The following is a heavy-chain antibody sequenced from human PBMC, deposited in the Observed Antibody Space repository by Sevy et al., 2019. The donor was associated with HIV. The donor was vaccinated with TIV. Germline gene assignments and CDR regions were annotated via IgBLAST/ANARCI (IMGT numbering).Heavy chain of an antibody. CDR2: INHSGST. J-gene: IGHJ6*02. CDR1: GGSLSGYY. D-gene: IGHD1-7*01. Sequence: SETLSLTCTVYGGSLSGYYWTWIRQPPGKGLEWIGEINHSGSTNYNPSLKSRVTITVDTYKNHFSLKLTAMTAADTAAYYCARGGPQTTSYYYYGMDVWGQGTTVTVSS. V-gene: IGHV4-34*01. CDR3: ARGGPQTTSYYYYGMDV.